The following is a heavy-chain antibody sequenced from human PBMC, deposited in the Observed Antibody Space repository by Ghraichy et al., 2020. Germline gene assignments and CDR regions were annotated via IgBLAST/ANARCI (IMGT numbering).Heavy chain of an antibody. D-gene: IGHD6-19*01. CDR1: GLTFSSYA. Sequence: GGSLRLSCAASGLTFSSYAMSWVRQAPGKGLEWVSSVGISGGSTYYADSVKGRFTISRDNSKNTLYLQMNSLRAEDTAVYYCAKDFQSGWIYWNFDLWGRGTLVTVSS. V-gene: IGHV3-23*01. CDR2: VGISGGST. J-gene: IGHJ2*01. CDR3: AKDFQSGWIYWNFDL.